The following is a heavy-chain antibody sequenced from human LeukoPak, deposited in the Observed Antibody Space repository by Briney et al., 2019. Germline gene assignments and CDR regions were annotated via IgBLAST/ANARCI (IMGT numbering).Heavy chain of an antibody. J-gene: IGHJ5*02. Sequence: ASVTVSCKASGYTFTSYDINCVRQATGQGLEWMGWMNPNSGNTGYAQKFQGSVTMTRNTSISTAYMEMSSLRSEDTAVYYCARGRRPIVVVPDDIHKPLNYFDPWGQGTLVTVSS. CDR2: MNPNSGNT. CDR3: ARGRRPIVVVPDDIHKPLNYFDP. V-gene: IGHV1-8*01. D-gene: IGHD2-2*01. CDR1: GYTFTSYD.